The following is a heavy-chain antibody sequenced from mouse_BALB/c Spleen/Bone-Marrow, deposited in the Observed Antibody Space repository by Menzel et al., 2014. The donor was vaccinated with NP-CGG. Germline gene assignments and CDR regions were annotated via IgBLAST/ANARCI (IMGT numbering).Heavy chain of an antibody. V-gene: IGHV1S16*01. J-gene: IGHJ2*01. Sequence: AELVRSGASVKLSCTGSGFNIKDSYIHWVKQRPGQGLKWIGEINPSNGGTNFNEKFKSKATLTVDKSSSTAYMQLSSLTSEDSAVYYCTRLSLLRGYFDYWGQGTTLTVSS. CDR2: INPSNGGT. CDR1: GFNIKDSY. CDR3: TRLSLLRGYFDY. D-gene: IGHD1-2*01.